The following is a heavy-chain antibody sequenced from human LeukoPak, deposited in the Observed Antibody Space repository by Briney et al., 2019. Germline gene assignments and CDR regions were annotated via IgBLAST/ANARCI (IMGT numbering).Heavy chain of an antibody. D-gene: IGHD5-24*01. Sequence: PGGSLRLSCVASGLTFRNYNMNWVRQAPGKGLEWVSYITSSSTVIYYADSVKGRFTISRDNAKNSLYLQMNGLRDEDTAVYYCVRDGQDGYLFDYWGQGTLVTVSS. CDR3: VRDGQDGYLFDY. J-gene: IGHJ4*02. CDR2: ITSSSTVI. CDR1: GLTFRNYN. V-gene: IGHV3-48*02.